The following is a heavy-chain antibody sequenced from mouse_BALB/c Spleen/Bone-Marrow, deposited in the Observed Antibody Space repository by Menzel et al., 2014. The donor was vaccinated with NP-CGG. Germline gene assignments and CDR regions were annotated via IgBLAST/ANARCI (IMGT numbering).Heavy chain of an antibody. CDR3: ARRWLPYAMGY. CDR1: GYTFTSYI. CDR2: INPYNDGT. D-gene: IGHD2-3*01. J-gene: IGHJ4*01. V-gene: IGHV1-14*01. Sequence: EVKLMESGPELVKPGAPVKMSCKASGYTFTSYIMHWVKQKPGQGLEWIGYINPYNDGTKYNEKFKGKATLTPDKSSSTAYMELSSLTSEDSAVYYCARRWLPYAMGYWGQGTSVTVSS.